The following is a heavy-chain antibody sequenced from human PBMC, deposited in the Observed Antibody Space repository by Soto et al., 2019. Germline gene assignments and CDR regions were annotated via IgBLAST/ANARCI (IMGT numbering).Heavy chain of an antibody. CDR2: ISSNGGTT. J-gene: IGHJ5*02. Sequence: EVQLVESGGGLVQPGGSLRLSCAASGFTFSSYSMHWVRQAPGKGLEYVSAISSNGGTTSYANSVKGRFTISRDNSKNMLCLQMGSPRAEDMAVYYCGGYSGDGIWSWGQGTLVTVSS. D-gene: IGHD1-26*01. CDR3: GGYSGDGIWS. CDR1: GFTFSSYS. V-gene: IGHV3-64*01.